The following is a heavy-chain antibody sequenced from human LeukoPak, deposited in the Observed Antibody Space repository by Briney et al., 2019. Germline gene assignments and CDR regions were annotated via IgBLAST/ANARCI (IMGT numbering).Heavy chain of an antibody. V-gene: IGHV4-39*01. CDR2: IYYSGST. Sequence: SETLSLTCTGSGGSISSSSYYWSWIRQPPGKGLEWIGSIYYSGSTYYNPSLKSRVTISVDTSKNQFSLKLSSVTAADTAVYYCARSTVPGTRKVDYWGQGTLVTVSS. CDR1: GGSISSSSYY. J-gene: IGHJ4*02. D-gene: IGHD6-19*01. CDR3: ARSTVPGTRKVDY.